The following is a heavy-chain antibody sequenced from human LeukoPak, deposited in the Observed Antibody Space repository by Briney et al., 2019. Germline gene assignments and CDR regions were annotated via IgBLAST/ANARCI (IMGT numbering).Heavy chain of an antibody. CDR2: INPSGGST. CDR3: ARELRFLEWLLSYYYGMDV. D-gene: IGHD3-3*01. Sequence: ASVKVSCKASGYTFTSYYMHWVRQAPGQGLEWMGIINPSGGSTSYAQKFQGRVTMTRDTSTSTVYMELSSLRSEDTAVYYCARELRFLEWLLSYYYGMDVWGQGTTVTVSS. V-gene: IGHV1-46*01. J-gene: IGHJ6*02. CDR1: GYTFTSYY.